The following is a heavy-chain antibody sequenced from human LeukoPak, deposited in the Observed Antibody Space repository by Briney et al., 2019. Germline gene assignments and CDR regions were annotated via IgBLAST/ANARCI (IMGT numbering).Heavy chain of an antibody. CDR1: GFTFDNYA. CDR2: ISWNSDSI. J-gene: IGHJ4*02. CDR3: AKAPSYSYGSGSYRFDY. V-gene: IGHV3-9*01. D-gene: IGHD3-10*01. Sequence: SGGSLRLSCAASGFTFDNYAMHWVRQAPGKGLEWVSGISWNSDSIGYADSVKGRFTISRDNAKNSLYLQLNSLRAEDTALYYCAKAPSYSYGSGSYRFDYWGQGTLVTVSS.